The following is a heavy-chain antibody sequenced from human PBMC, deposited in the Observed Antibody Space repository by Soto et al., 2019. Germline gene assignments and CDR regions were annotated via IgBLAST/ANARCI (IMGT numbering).Heavy chain of an antibody. CDR3: ARDLYSSSSKDAFDI. D-gene: IGHD6-6*01. Sequence: LRLSCAASGFTFSSYWMSWVRQAPGKGLEWVANIKQDGSEKYYVDSVKDRFTISRDNAKNSLYLQMNSLRAEDTAVYYCARDLYSSSSKDAFDIWGQGTMVTVSS. V-gene: IGHV3-7*03. J-gene: IGHJ3*02. CDR1: GFTFSSYW. CDR2: IKQDGSEK.